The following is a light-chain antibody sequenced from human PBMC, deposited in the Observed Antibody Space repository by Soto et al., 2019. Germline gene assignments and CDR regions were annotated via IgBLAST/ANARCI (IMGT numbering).Light chain of an antibody. Sequence: DIQMTQSPSTLSASVGDRVTITCRASQSISNYLAWYQQKPGEAPKLLIYQASSLESGVPSRFSGSGSGTEFTLTISSVQPDDFATYYCQHYNTYSWFTFGPGTKVDIK. V-gene: IGKV1-5*03. J-gene: IGKJ3*01. CDR3: QHYNTYSWFT. CDR2: QAS. CDR1: QSISNY.